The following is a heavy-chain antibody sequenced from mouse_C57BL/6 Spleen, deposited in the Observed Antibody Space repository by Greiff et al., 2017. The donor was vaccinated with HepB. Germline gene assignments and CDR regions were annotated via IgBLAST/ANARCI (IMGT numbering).Heavy chain of an antibody. Sequence: QVQLQQSGAELVRPGASVKLSCKASGYTFTDYYINWVKQRPGQGLEWIARIYPGSGNTYYNEKFKGKATLTAAKSSSTAYMQLSSLTSEDSAVYFCARGDYGSSSYAMDYWGQGTSVTVSS. CDR3: ARGDYGSSSYAMDY. CDR1: GYTFTDYY. D-gene: IGHD1-1*01. CDR2: IYPGSGNT. V-gene: IGHV1-76*01. J-gene: IGHJ4*01.